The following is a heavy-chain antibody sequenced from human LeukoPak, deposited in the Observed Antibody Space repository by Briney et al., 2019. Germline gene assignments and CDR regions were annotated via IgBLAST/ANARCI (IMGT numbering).Heavy chain of an antibody. CDR3: ASGWLRLRPRWFDP. V-gene: IGHV4-39*07. D-gene: IGHD5-12*01. CDR2: IFHSGRT. J-gene: IGHJ5*02. Sequence: TSETLSLTCTVSGGSIYSSSYYWGWIRQPPGKGLEWIGSIFHSGRTYYNPSLKSRVTISVDTSKNQFSLKLSSVTAADTAVYYCASGWLRLRPRWFDPWGQGTLVTVSS. CDR1: GGSIYSSSYY.